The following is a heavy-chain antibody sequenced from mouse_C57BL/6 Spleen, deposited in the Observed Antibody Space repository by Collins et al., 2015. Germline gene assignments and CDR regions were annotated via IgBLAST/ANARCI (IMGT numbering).Heavy chain of an antibody. D-gene: IGHD2-3*01. J-gene: IGHJ4*01. CDR2: IWWDDDK. CDR1: GFSLSTFGMG. CDR3: VRVYNDYPYVMDY. Sequence: QVTLKESGPGILQPSQTLSLTCSLSGFSLSTFGMGVGWIRQPSGKGLEWLAHIWWDDDKYYKAALRSRLTISKETSKNQVFLKIANVDTADSATYYCVRVYNDYPYVMDYWGQGTSVTVSS. V-gene: IGHV8-8*01.